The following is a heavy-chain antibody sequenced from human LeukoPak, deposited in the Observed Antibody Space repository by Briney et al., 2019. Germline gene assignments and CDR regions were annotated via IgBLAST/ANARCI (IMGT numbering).Heavy chain of an antibody. J-gene: IGHJ4*02. CDR2: ISACNGNT. CDR1: GYTFTSYG. V-gene: IGHV1-18*01. CDR3: ASGGGGYDSSGYQFDY. D-gene: IGHD3-22*01. Sequence: ASVKVSCKASGYTFTSYGISWVRQAPGQGLEWMGWISACNGNTNYAQKLQGRVTMTTDTSTSTAYMELRSLRSDDTAVYYCASGGGGYDSSGYQFDYWGQGTLVTVSS.